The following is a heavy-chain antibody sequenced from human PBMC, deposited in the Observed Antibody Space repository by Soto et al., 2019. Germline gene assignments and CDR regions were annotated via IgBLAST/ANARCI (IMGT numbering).Heavy chain of an antibody. Sequence: PSQTLSLTCAISGDSVSSNSAAWNWVRQSPSRGLEWLGRTYYRSKWNNDYAVSVKRRITINPDTSKNQFSLKLTSVTAADTAVYYCARQYYDSSGWYFFDYWGQGTLVTVSS. CDR1: GDSVSSNSAA. V-gene: IGHV6-1*01. D-gene: IGHD3-22*01. CDR2: TYYRSKWNN. J-gene: IGHJ4*02. CDR3: ARQYYDSSGWYFFDY.